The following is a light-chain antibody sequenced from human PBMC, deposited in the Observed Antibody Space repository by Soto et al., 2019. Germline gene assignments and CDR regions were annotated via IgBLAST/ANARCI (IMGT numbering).Light chain of an antibody. CDR2: DAS. V-gene: IGKV3-11*01. J-gene: IGKJ5*01. CDR1: QSVSSY. Sequence: EIVFTQSPATLSLSPGERATLSCRASQSVSSYLVWYQQKPGQAHRLLIYDASNRATGIPARFSGSGSGTDFTLTISSLEPEDFAVYYCQQRSNWPGITFGQGTRLEIK. CDR3: QQRSNWPGIT.